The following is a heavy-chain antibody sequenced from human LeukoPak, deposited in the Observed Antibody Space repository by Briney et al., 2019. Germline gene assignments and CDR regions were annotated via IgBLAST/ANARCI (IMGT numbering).Heavy chain of an antibody. CDR3: ARGRLTTSTAPLLQNDP. Sequence: ASVKVSCKASGYTFIDYYMHWVRQAPGQGLEWTGWINPNSGGTNYAQKFQGRVTRTRDTSINTAYMELSRLTSDDTAVYYCARGRLTTSTAPLLQNDPWGQGTLVTVSS. V-gene: IGHV1-2*02. CDR1: GYTFIDYY. J-gene: IGHJ5*02. CDR2: INPNSGGT. D-gene: IGHD3-10*01.